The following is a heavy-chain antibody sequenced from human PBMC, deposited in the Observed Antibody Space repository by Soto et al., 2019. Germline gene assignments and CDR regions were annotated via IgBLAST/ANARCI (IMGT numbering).Heavy chain of an antibody. V-gene: IGHV3-30*18. CDR3: AKDSATPGYGMDV. D-gene: IGHD2-15*01. CDR2: ISYDGSNK. CDR1: GFTFSSYG. J-gene: IGHJ6*02. Sequence: QVQLVESGGGVVQPGRSLRLSCAASGFTFSSYGMHWVRQAPGKGLEWVAVISYDGSNKYYADSLKGRFTISRDNSKNTLYLQMNSLRAEDTAVYYCAKDSATPGYGMDVWGQGTTVTVSS.